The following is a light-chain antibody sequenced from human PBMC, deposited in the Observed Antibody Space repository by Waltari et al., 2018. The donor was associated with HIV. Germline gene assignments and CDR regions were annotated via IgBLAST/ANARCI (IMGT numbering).Light chain of an antibody. CDR1: NIRTKS. Sequence: SYVLTQPPSVSVAPGQTARITCGGNNIRTKSVHWYQQKPGQAPVLVVFDDVDRPSGIPELFSGSNSGNMATLTISRVEAGDEADYYCQVWDSGSEPPVLFGGGTKLTVL. CDR2: DDV. J-gene: IGLJ3*02. V-gene: IGLV3-21*02. CDR3: QVWDSGSEPPVL.